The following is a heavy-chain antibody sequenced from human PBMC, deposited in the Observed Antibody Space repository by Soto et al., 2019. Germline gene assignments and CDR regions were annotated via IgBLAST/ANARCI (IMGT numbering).Heavy chain of an antibody. CDR1: GYTFTSYG. CDR3: ARVTLAPYYYYGMDV. V-gene: IGHV1-18*04. J-gene: IGHJ6*02. Sequence: ASVKVSCKASGYTFTSYGISWVRQAPGQGLEWMGWISAYNGNTNYAQKLQGRVTMTTDTSTSTAYMELRSLRSDDTAVYYCARVTLAPYYYYGMDVWGQGTTVTVYS. CDR2: ISAYNGNT. D-gene: IGHD3-16*01.